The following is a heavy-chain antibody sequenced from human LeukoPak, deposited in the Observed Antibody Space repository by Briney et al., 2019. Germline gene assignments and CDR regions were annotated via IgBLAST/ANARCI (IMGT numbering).Heavy chain of an antibody. D-gene: IGHD3-10*01. CDR1: GFTFSSYA. CDR3: VELGGYCGSGTLYYDY. V-gene: IGHV3-64D*06. CDR2: ISSIGGST. J-gene: IGHJ4*02. Sequence: PGGSLRLSCSASGFTFSSYAMHWVRQAPGKGLEYVSAISSIGGSTYYPDSVKGRFTISRDNSKNTLYLQMSSLRAEDTAVYYCVELGGYCGSGTLYYDYWGQGTLVTVSS.